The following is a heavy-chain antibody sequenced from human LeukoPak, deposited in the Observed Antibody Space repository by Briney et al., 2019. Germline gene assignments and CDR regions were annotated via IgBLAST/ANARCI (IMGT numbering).Heavy chain of an antibody. V-gene: IGHV3-66*01. CDR2: IYSGGST. J-gene: IGHJ3*02. D-gene: IGHD6-19*01. Sequence: PGGSLRLSCAASGFTVSSNYMSWVRQAPGKGLEWVSVIYSGGSTYYADSVKGRFTISRDNSKNTLYLQMNSLRAGDTAVYYCARDSSGSDAFDIWGQGTMVTVSS. CDR1: GFTVSSNY. CDR3: ARDSSGSDAFDI.